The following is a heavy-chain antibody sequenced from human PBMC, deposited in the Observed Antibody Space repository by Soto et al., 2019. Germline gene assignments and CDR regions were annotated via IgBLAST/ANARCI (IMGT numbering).Heavy chain of an antibody. J-gene: IGHJ4*02. CDR1: GYTFTSYG. CDR3: ARDIVVVPDASPYYFDY. Sequence: ASVKVSCKASGYTFTSYGISWVRQAPGQGLEWMGWISAYNGNTNYAQKLQGRVTMTTDTSTSTAYMELRSLRSDDTAVYYCARDIVVVPDASPYYFDYWGQGTLVTVSS. CDR2: ISAYNGNT. V-gene: IGHV1-18*01. D-gene: IGHD2-2*01.